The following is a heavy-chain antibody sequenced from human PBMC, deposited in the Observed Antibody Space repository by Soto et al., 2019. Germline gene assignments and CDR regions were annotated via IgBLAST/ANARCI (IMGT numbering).Heavy chain of an antibody. V-gene: IGHV1-3*01. Sequence: ASVKVSCKASGYTFTSYGISWVRQAPGQSLEWMGRINAGNGNTQYSQNFQGRITFTTDPSASTAFIELTNLRFEDRAIYFCASDYGSNWRLWGQGTLVTVSS. CDR2: INAGNGNT. CDR3: ASDYGSNWRL. D-gene: IGHD6-19*01. J-gene: IGHJ4*02. CDR1: GYTFTSYG.